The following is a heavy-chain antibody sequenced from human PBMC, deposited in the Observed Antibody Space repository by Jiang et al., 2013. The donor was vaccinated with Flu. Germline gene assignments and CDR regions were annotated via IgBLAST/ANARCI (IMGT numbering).Heavy chain of an antibody. CDR2: IYDSGIT. J-gene: IGHJ6*02. CDR3: ARMFWDLLTGPVDYEYGLDV. D-gene: IGHD3-9*01. V-gene: IGHV4-61*06. Sequence: EWIGYIYDSGITKYNPSLEPRVTMSVETSKNHFSLKLRSVTAADTAVYYCARMFWDLLTGPVDYEYGLDVWGQGTTV.